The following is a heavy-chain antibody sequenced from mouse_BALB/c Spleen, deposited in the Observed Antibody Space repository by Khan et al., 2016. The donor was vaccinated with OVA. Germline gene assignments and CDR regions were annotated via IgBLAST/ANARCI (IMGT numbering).Heavy chain of an antibody. CDR3: ARSASYLFFDV. V-gene: IGHV9-3-1*01. CDR1: GYTFTNYG. Sequence: QIQLVQSGPELKKPGETVKISCKASGYTFTNYGMNWVKQAPGKGLKWMGWINTYTGEPTYADDFKGRFAFALETSANTAYLQSNTRKNEDTATSFCARSASYLFFDVWGAGTTVTVSS. CDR2: INTYTGEP. J-gene: IGHJ1*01. D-gene: IGHD6-1*01.